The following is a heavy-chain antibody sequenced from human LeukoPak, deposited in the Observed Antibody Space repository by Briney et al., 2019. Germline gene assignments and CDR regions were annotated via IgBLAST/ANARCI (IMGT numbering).Heavy chain of an antibody. J-gene: IGHJ5*02. CDR2: INPNSGGT. CDR3: ATTFSGSYCP. Sequence: ASVKVSCKASGYTFTASYMNWVRQAPGQGLEWMGWINPNSGGTNYAQKFQGRVTMTRDTSINTAYMELSRLRSDDTAVYYCATTFSGSYCPWGQGTLVTVSA. CDR1: GYTFTASY. V-gene: IGHV1-2*02. D-gene: IGHD1-26*01.